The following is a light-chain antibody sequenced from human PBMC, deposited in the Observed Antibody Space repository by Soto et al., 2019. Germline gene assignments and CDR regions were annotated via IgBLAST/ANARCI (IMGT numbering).Light chain of an antibody. CDR2: GAT. J-gene: IGKJ5*01. CDR3: QQYNIWRLIT. CDR1: QSISSGY. V-gene: IGKV3D-15*01. Sequence: IVMTQSPATLSVSPGESATLSCRASQSISSGYLAWYQQKPGQAPRLLIYGATSRATGIPGRFSGSGSGTDFTLTVSSLQSEDFAVYYCQQYNIWRLITFGQGTRLEIK.